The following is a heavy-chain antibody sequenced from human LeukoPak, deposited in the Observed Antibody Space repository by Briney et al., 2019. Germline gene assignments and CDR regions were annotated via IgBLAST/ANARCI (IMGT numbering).Heavy chain of an antibody. Sequence: SETLSLTCTVSGGSISSSSYYWGWIRQPPGKGLEWIGSIYYSGSTYYNPSLKRRVTISVDTSKNQFSLKLSSVTAADTAVYYCARRGSSGWYDYWGQGTLVTVSS. V-gene: IGHV4-39*01. D-gene: IGHD6-19*01. CDR2: IYYSGST. CDR3: ARRGSSGWYDY. CDR1: GGSISSSSYY. J-gene: IGHJ4*02.